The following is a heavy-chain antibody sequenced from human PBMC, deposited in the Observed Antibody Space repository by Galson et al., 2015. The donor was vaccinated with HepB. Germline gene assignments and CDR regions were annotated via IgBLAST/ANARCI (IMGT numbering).Heavy chain of an antibody. V-gene: IGHV1-3*01. CDR2: INAGSNT. CDR3: ARVTTPWYYYGMDV. J-gene: IGHJ6*02. D-gene: IGHD3-22*01. Sequence: SVKVSCKASGYTFTNYAIHWVRQAPGQRLEWMGWINAGSNTKSSQKFQGRVTITRDTSASTAYMELSSLRSEDTAVYYCARVTTPWYYYGMDVWGQGTTVTVSS. CDR1: GYTFTNYA.